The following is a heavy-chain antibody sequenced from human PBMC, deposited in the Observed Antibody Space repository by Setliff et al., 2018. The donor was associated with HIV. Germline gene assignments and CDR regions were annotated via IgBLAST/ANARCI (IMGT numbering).Heavy chain of an antibody. CDR1: GGSINRGGYY. CDR3: ARESMLRGLRHAVDI. Sequence: SETLSLTCTVSGGSINRGGYYWTWVRQHPGKGLQWIGYIYYIGGAYYNPSLKSRVTISLDTSKNHFSLNLSSVTAADTAVYYCARESMLRGLRHAVDIWGQGTMVTVSS. D-gene: IGHD3-10*01. CDR2: IYYIGGA. V-gene: IGHV4-31*03. J-gene: IGHJ3*02.